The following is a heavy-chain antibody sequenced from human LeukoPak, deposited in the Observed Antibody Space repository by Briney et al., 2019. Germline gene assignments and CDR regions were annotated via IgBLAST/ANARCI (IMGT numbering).Heavy chain of an antibody. D-gene: IGHD4-17*01. CDR2: ISGSGGST. CDR1: GFTFSSYA. Sequence: GGSLRLSCAASGFTFSSYAMSWVRQAPGKGLEWVSAISGSGGSTYYADSVKGRFTISRDNSKSTLYLQMNSLRAEDTAVYYCAKHQNDYGDYDYLDYWGQGTLVTVSS. J-gene: IGHJ4*02. CDR3: AKHQNDYGDYDYLDY. V-gene: IGHV3-23*01.